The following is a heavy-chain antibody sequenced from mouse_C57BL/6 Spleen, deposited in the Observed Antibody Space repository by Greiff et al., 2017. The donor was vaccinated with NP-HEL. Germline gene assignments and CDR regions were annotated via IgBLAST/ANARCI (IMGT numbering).Heavy chain of an antibody. CDR3: ARDHDGYRSFDY. D-gene: IGHD2-3*01. J-gene: IGHJ2*01. CDR1: GFTFSDYY. Sequence: EVQVVESEGGLVQPGSSMKLSCTASGFTFSDYYMAWVRQVPEKGLEWVANINYDGSSTYYLDSLKSRFIISRDNAKNILYLQMSSLKSEDTATYYCARDHDGYRSFDYWGQGTTLTVSS. CDR2: INYDGSST. V-gene: IGHV5-16*01.